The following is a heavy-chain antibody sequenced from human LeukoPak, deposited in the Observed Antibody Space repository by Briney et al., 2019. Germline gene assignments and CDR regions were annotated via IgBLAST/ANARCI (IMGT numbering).Heavy chain of an antibody. CDR3: AKSQRGYYPRRTYYYYMDV. V-gene: IGHV3-48*03. CDR2: ICGSGSTI. J-gene: IGHJ6*03. CDR1: RFTFSSYE. Sequence: GGSLRLSCAASRFTFSSYEMNCVREAPGEGVEWVSYICGSGSTIYYADSVKGRFTISRDSSKKTLYLQLHSMRAEATAVYYCAKSQRGYYPRRTYYYYMDVWGKGTTVTVSS. D-gene: IGHD1-26*01.